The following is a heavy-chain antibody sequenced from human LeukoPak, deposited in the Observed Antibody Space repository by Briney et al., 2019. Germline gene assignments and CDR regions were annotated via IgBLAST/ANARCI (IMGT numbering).Heavy chain of an antibody. V-gene: IGHV3-11*01. Sequence: PGGSLRLSCAASGFTFSDYYMSWIRQAPGKGLEWVSYISSSGSTIYYADSVKGRFTISRDNAKNSLYLQMNSLRAEDTAVYYCAREVDVGTTANYNWFDPWGQGTLVTVSS. CDR1: GFTFSDYY. J-gene: IGHJ5*02. CDR2: ISSSGSTI. CDR3: AREVDVGTTANYNWFDP. D-gene: IGHD4-17*01.